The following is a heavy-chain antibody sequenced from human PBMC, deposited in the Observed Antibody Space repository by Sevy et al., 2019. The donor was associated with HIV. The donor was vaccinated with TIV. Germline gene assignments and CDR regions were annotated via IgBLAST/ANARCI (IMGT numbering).Heavy chain of an antibody. CDR3: VRDYYVDV. CDR1: GGSISSSSYY. CDR2: IHYSGST. J-gene: IGHJ6*03. V-gene: IGHV4-39*01. Sequence: SETLSLTCTVSGGSISSSSYYWGWIRQPPGKGLEWIGSIHYSGSTYYNPSLKSRVTISVDTSKNQFSLKLSSVTAADTAVYYCVRDYYVDVWGKGTTVTVSS.